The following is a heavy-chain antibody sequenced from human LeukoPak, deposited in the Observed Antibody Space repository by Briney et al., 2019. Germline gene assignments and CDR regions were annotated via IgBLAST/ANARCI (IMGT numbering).Heavy chain of an antibody. J-gene: IGHJ5*02. CDR2: IYYSGST. D-gene: IGHD1-26*01. CDR1: GGSISSGDYY. V-gene: IGHV4-30-4*08. CDR3: ARSNPVGATGWFDP. Sequence: SQTLSLNCTVSGGSISSGDYYWRWIRQPPGKGLGWIGYIYYSGSTYYNPSLKSRVTISVDTSKNQFSLKLSSVTAADTAVYYCARSNPVGATGWFDPWGQGTLVTVSS.